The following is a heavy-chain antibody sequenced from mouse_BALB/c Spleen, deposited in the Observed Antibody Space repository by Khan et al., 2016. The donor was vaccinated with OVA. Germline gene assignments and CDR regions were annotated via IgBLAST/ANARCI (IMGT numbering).Heavy chain of an antibody. D-gene: IGHD3-1*01. Sequence: QVQLQQSGAELVKPGASVKLSCKASGYTFTSYQMYWVKQRPGQGLEWIGEINPNNGNPNFNEKFRSKATLTVDKSSSTAFMQLSSLTSEDSAVYYCIRGGYGGFAYWGQGTLVTVSA. CDR3: IRGGYGGFAY. CDR2: INPNNGNP. V-gene: IGHV1S81*02. CDR1: GYTFTSYQ. J-gene: IGHJ3*01.